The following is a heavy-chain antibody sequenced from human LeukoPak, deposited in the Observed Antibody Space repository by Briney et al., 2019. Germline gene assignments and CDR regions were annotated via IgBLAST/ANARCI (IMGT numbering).Heavy chain of an antibody. Sequence: GESLKISCKGSGYSFTSYWISWVRQMPGKGLEWMGRIDPSDSYTNYSPSFQGHVTISADKSIGTAYLQWSSLKASDTAMYYCARHDRAPRWFDPWGQGTLVTVSS. D-gene: IGHD1-14*01. CDR2: IDPSDSYT. V-gene: IGHV5-10-1*01. CDR3: ARHDRAPRWFDP. CDR1: GYSFTSYW. J-gene: IGHJ5*02.